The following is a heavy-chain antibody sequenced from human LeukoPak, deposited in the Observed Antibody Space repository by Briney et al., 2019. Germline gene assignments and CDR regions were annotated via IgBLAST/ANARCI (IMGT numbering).Heavy chain of an antibody. CDR3: ARLYGSGSYYRH. V-gene: IGHV4-34*01. CDR1: GGSFSGYY. Sequence: SETLSLTCAVYGGSFSGYYWSWIRQPPGKGLEWIGEINQSGSTNYNPSLKSRVTISVDTSKNQFSLKLNSVTAADTAIYYCARLYGSGSYYRHWGQGTLVIVSS. CDR2: INQSGST. J-gene: IGHJ4*02. D-gene: IGHD3-10*01.